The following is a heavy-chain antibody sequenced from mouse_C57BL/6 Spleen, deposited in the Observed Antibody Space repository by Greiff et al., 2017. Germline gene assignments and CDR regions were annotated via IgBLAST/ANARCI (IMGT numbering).Heavy chain of an antibody. V-gene: IGHV2-5*01. J-gene: IGHJ2*01. CDR2: IWRGGST. Sequence: QVQLKESGPGLVQPSQSLSITCTVSGFSLTSYGVHWVRQSPGKGLEWLGVIWRGGSTDYNAAFMSRLSITQDNSKSQVFFKMNSLQADDTAIYYGAKDYYGSSGYWGQGTTLTVSS. CDR3: AKDYYGSSGY. D-gene: IGHD1-1*01. CDR1: GFSLTSYG.